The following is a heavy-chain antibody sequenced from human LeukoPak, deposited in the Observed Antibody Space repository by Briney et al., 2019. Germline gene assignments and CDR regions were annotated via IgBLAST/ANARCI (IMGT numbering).Heavy chain of an antibody. Sequence: GGSLRLSCAASGFTFSSYAMHWVRQAPGKGLEWVAVISYDGSNKYYADSVKGRFTISRDNSKNTLYLQMNSLRAEDTAVYYCAKDWPPLYYDSSGSFDYWGQGTLVTVSS. D-gene: IGHD3-22*01. CDR3: AKDWPPLYYDSSGSFDY. CDR2: ISYDGSNK. V-gene: IGHV3-30-3*01. J-gene: IGHJ4*02. CDR1: GFTFSSYA.